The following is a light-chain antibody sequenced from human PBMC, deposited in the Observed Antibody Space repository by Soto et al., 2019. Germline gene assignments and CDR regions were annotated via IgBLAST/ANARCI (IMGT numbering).Light chain of an antibody. J-gene: IGKJ2*01. V-gene: IGKV1-5*01. Sequence: DIQMTQSPSTLSAFVGDRVTITCRASQSISSWLAWYQQKPGKAPKLLIYDASSLESGVPSTFSGSGSGTEFSLTISSLQPDDFATYYCQQYSSVSPFTFGQGTKLQIK. CDR3: QQYSSVSPFT. CDR2: DAS. CDR1: QSISSW.